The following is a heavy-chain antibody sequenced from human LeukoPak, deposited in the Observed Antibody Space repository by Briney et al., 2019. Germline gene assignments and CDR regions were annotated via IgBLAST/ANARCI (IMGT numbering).Heavy chain of an antibody. J-gene: IGHJ4*02. Sequence: ASVKLSCKASGYTFTGYYLHWVRQAPGQGLEWMGWINHNSGGTNYAQKFQGRVTMTRDTSISTAYMELSRLRSDDTAVYYCARAPPRMTNPLDYWGQGTLVTVSS. CDR1: GYTFTGYY. CDR2: INHNSGGT. V-gene: IGHV1-2*02. D-gene: IGHD4-11*01. CDR3: ARAPPRMTNPLDY.